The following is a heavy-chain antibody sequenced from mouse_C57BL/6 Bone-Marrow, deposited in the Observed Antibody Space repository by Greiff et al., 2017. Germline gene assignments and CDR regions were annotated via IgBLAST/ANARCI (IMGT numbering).Heavy chain of an antibody. V-gene: IGHV5-16*01. CDR1: GFTFSDYY. D-gene: IGHD2-4*01. Sequence: EVKLMESEGGLVQPGSSMKLSCTASGFTFSDYYMAWVRQVPEKGLEWVANINYDGSSTYYLDSLKSRFIISRDNAKNILYLQMSSLKSEDTATYYCARVMITTGYYFDYWGQGTTLTVSS. CDR3: ARVMITTGYYFDY. CDR2: INYDGSST. J-gene: IGHJ2*01.